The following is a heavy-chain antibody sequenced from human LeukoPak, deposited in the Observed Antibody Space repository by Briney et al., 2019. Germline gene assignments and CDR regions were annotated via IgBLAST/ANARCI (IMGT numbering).Heavy chain of an antibody. V-gene: IGHV4-39*01. CDR2: IYYSGST. Sequence: SETLSLTSTVSGGSISSSSYYWGWIRQPPGKGLEWIGSIYYSGSTYYNPSLKSRVTISVDTSKSQFSLKLSSVTAADTAVYYCARYPDYYDSSGYYGYFDYWGQGTLVTVSS. J-gene: IGHJ4*02. CDR3: ARYPDYYDSSGYYGYFDY. CDR1: GGSISSSSYY. D-gene: IGHD3-22*01.